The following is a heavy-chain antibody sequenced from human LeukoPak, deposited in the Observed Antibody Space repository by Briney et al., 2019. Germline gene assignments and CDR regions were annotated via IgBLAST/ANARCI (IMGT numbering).Heavy chain of an antibody. D-gene: IGHD2-15*01. V-gene: IGHV5-10-1*04. J-gene: IGHJ4*02. CDR2: IDPSDSYT. Sequence: GESLKISCKGSGYSFTTYWITWVRQMPGKGLEWMGRIDPSDSYTNYSPSFQGQVTISADKSTSTAYLQWSSLKASDTAMYYCARARYCSGGSCYAEYWGQGTLVTVSS. CDR3: ARARYCSGGSCYAEY. CDR1: GYSFTTYW.